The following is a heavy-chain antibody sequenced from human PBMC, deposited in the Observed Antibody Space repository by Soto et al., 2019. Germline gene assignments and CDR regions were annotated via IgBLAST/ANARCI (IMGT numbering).Heavy chain of an antibody. Sequence: VQLVESGGGVVQPGRSLRLSCAASGFTFSSYGMHWVRQAPGKGLEWVAVISYDGSNKYYADSVKGRFTISRDNSKNTLYLQMNSLRAEDTAVYYCAKDKGNHYCSSTSCAHYYYYGMDVWGQGTTVTVSS. CDR1: GFTFSSYG. V-gene: IGHV3-30*18. D-gene: IGHD2-2*01. CDR2: ISYDGSNK. J-gene: IGHJ6*02. CDR3: AKDKGNHYCSSTSCAHYYYYGMDV.